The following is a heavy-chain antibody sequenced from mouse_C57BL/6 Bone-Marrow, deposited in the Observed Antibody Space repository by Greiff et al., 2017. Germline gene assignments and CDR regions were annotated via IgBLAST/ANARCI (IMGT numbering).Heavy chain of an antibody. CDR1: GYTFTSYW. D-gene: IGHD1-1*01. CDR3: ARMRPLRPGFAY. J-gene: IGHJ3*01. CDR2: IHPHSGST. Sequence: QVQLQQPGAELVKPGASVKLSCKASGYTFTSYWMHWVKQRPGQGLEWIGMIHPHSGSTNYNEKFQGKATLTVDKSSSTAYMQLSSLTSEDSAVDYCARMRPLRPGFAYWGQGTLVTVSA. V-gene: IGHV1-64*01.